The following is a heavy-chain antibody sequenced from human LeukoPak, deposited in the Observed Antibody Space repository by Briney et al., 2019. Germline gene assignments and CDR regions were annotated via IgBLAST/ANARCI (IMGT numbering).Heavy chain of an antibody. CDR1: GFTFSSYG. J-gene: IGHJ4*02. Sequence: PGGSLRLSCAASGFTFSSYGMHWARQAPGKGLEWVAVIWNDGSDKYYADSVKGRFTISRDNSKNTLYLQMNSLRTEDTAVYYCAKPTRGSGSFLIAFWGQGTLVTVSS. CDR2: IWNDGSDK. D-gene: IGHD1-26*01. CDR3: AKPTRGSGSFLIAF. V-gene: IGHV3-33*06.